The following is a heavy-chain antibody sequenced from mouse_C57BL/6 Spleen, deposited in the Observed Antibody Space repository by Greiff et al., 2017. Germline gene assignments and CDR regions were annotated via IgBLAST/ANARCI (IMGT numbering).Heavy chain of an antibody. CDR1: GYTFTSYG. Sequence: VQLQQSGAELARPGASVKLSCKASGYTFTSYGISWVKQRTGQGLEWIGEIYPRSGNTYYNEKFKGKATLTADKSSSTAYMELLSLTAEDSAVYFCARERNYDGYPYAMDYWGQGTSVTVAS. CDR2: IYPRSGNT. CDR3: ARERNYDGYPYAMDY. V-gene: IGHV1-81*01. J-gene: IGHJ4*01. D-gene: IGHD2-3*01.